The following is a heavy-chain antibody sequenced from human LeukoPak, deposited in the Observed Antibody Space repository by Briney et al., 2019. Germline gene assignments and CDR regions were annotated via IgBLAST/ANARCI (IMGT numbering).Heavy chain of an antibody. D-gene: IGHD6-13*01. CDR2: ISGSGGST. CDR3: ARDGRQQLSSDYYYYMDV. Sequence: GGSLRLSCAASGFTFSSYGMSWVRQAPGKGLEWVSAISGSGGSTYYADSVKGRFTISRDNSKNTLYLQMNSLRAEDTAVYYCARDGRQQLSSDYYYYMDVWGKGTTVTVSS. CDR1: GFTFSSYG. J-gene: IGHJ6*03. V-gene: IGHV3-23*01.